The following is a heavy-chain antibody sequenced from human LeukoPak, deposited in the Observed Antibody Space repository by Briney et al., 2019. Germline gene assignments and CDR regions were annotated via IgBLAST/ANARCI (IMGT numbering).Heavy chain of an antibody. CDR3: ASPRTGYYIDY. V-gene: IGHV4-38-2*01. CDR2: IYHSGST. J-gene: IGHJ4*02. D-gene: IGHD3/OR15-3a*01. CDR1: GYSISSGYY. Sequence: PSETLSLTCAVSGYSISSGYYWAWIRKPPGKGREWIGSIYHSGSTYYNPSLKSRVTISVDTSKNQFSLKLSSVTAADTAVYYCASPRTGYYIDYWGQGTLVTVSS.